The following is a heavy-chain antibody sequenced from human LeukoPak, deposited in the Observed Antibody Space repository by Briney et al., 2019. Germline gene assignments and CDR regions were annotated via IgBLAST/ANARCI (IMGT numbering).Heavy chain of an antibody. D-gene: IGHD6-13*01. V-gene: IGHV3-7*01. CDR3: ARGGYSSSWYGSRWFDP. Sequence: PGGSLRLSCAASGFTFSSYWMSWVRQAPGKGLEWVANIKQDGSEKYYVDSVKGRFTISRDNAKNSLYLQMNSLRAEDTAVYYCARGGYSSSWYGSRWFDPWGQGTLVTVSS. J-gene: IGHJ5*02. CDR1: GFTFSSYW. CDR2: IKQDGSEK.